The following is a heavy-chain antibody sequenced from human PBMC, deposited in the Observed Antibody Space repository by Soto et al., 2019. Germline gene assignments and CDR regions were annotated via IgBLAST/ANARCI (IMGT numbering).Heavy chain of an antibody. D-gene: IGHD3-22*01. V-gene: IGHV3-9*01. Sequence: EVQLVESGGGLVQPGRSLRLSCAASGFMFDDFAMHWVRQAPGKGLEWVSGISWNSGDVAYADSVKGRFTISRDNANHSVYLHLNSLSPEDTALYYCPKAPNVVTHWFDPWGQGTLVTVSS. J-gene: IGHJ5*02. CDR3: PKAPNVVTHWFDP. CDR2: ISWNSGDV. CDR1: GFMFDDFA.